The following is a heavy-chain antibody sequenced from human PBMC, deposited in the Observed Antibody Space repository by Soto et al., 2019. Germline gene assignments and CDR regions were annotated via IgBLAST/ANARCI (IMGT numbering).Heavy chain of an antibody. CDR3: ARDHGYKMGWLGY. Sequence: SETLSLTCTVSGGSISSYYWGWIRQPPGKGLEWIGYIYYSGSTNYNPSLKSRVTISVDTSKNQFSLKLSSVTAADTAVYYCARDHGYKMGWLGYWGQGTLVTVSS. D-gene: IGHD5-12*01. CDR1: GGSISSYY. CDR2: IYYSGST. V-gene: IGHV4-59*01. J-gene: IGHJ4*02.